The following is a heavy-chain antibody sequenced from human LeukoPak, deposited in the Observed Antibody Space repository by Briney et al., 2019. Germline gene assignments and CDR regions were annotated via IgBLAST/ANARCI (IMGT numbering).Heavy chain of an antibody. D-gene: IGHD2-15*01. Sequence: SETLSLTCAVSGGSLSSGGYSWSWIRQPPGTGLEWIGYIYHSGSTYYNPSLKSRVTISVDRSKNQFSLKLSSVTAADTAVYYCARQYCSGGSCYYAFDIWGQGTMVTVSS. CDR3: ARQYCSGGSCYYAFDI. CDR1: GGSLSSGGYS. CDR2: IYHSGST. V-gene: IGHV4-30-2*01. J-gene: IGHJ3*02.